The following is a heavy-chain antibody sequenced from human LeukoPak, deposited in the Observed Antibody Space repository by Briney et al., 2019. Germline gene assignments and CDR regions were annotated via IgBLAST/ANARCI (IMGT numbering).Heavy chain of an antibody. CDR3: ARARRNDAFDI. V-gene: IGHV1-8*01. J-gene: IGHJ3*02. CDR1: GYTFTSYD. Sequence: ASVTVSCKASGYTFTSYDINWVRQATGQGLEWMGWMNPNSGNTGYAQKFQGRVTITRDTSASTAYMELSSLRSEDTAVYYCARARRNDAFDIWGQGTMVTVSS. CDR2: MNPNSGNT.